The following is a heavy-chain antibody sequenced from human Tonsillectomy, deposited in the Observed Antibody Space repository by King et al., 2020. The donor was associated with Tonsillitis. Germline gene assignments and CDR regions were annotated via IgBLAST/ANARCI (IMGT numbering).Heavy chain of an antibody. J-gene: IGHJ6*02. CDR2: IIPILGIA. D-gene: IGHD3-10*01. CDR3: ARDKGGPLVRGMDV. V-gene: IGHV1-69*09. Sequence: QLVQSGAEVKKPGSSVKVSCKASGGTFSSYAISWVRQAPGQGLEWMGRIIPILGIANYAQKFQGRVTITADKSTSTAYMELSSLRSEDTAVYYCARDKGGPLVRGMDVLGQGATVTVPS. CDR1: GGTFSSYA.